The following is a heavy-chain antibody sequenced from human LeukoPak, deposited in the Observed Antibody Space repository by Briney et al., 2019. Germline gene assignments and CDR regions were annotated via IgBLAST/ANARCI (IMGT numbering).Heavy chain of an antibody. CDR3: AKGSGSYSGPLDY. CDR2: ITWNSGSI. V-gene: IGHV3-9*01. J-gene: IGHJ4*02. CDR1: GFKFEDYV. D-gene: IGHD1-26*01. Sequence: GGSLRLSCAAYGFKFEDYVMQGFGQAPGKGLEGFSGITWNSGSIGYADSVKGRFTISRDNAKNSLYLQMNSLRAEDTALSYCAKGSGSYSGPLDYWGQGTMVTVSS.